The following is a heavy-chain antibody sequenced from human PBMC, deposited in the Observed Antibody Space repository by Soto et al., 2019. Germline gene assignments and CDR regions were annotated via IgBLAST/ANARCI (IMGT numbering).Heavy chain of an antibody. D-gene: IGHD6-19*01. CDR3: AGMPYTSGLRFDH. V-gene: IGHV4-30-2*01. CDR1: GDSYSISTYS. J-gene: IGHJ5*02. Sequence: SETLSLTCNMSGDSYSISTYSWSWIRQPPGKALQWIGFIYQSGVTSYNPSLASRVSISLDRPKNQCSLKLKSVTAADTAVYFCAGMPYTSGLRFDHWGQGTLATVSS. CDR2: IYQSGVT.